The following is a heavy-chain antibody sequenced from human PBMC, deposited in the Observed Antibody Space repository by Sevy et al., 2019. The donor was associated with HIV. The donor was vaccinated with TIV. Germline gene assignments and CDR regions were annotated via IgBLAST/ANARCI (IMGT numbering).Heavy chain of an antibody. CDR1: GFIFSNYA. D-gene: IGHD5-18*01. Sequence: GGSLRLSCGASGFIFSNYAMNWVRQAPGKGPEWVSGVESGGSTYYADSVKGRFTISRDNSKNMLFLQMSSLRAEDTAIYYCATVDTAMITDLDYWGLGTLVTVSS. CDR3: ATVDTAMITDLDY. V-gene: IGHV3-23*01. J-gene: IGHJ4*02. CDR2: VESGGST.